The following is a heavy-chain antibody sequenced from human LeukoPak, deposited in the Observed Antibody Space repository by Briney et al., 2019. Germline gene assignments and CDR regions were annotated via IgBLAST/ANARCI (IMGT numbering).Heavy chain of an antibody. CDR1: KFTFSNYA. CDR2: ISGSGGST. CDR3: AKRSNFWTGYLDY. Sequence: SGGPLRLSCTAFKFTFSNYAMSWVRQAPGKGLEWVSVISGSGGSTYYADSVKGRFTISRDNSKDTLFLQMNSLRTEDTAVYYCAKRSNFWTGYLDYWGQGALVTVSS. D-gene: IGHD3/OR15-3a*01. V-gene: IGHV3-23*01. J-gene: IGHJ4*02.